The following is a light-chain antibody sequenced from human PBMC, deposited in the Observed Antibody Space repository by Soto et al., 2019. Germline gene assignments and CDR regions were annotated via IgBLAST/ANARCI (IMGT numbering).Light chain of an antibody. Sequence: DIQMTQSPSTLPASVGDRVTITCRASQSISTWLAWYQQKPGKAPKLLIYDASNLEAGVPSRFRGSGSGTDFTFTISRLQPEDIATYYCQQYENLPTFGQRTRLEI. J-gene: IGKJ5*01. CDR1: QSISTW. CDR2: DAS. V-gene: IGKV1-33*01. CDR3: QQYENLPT.